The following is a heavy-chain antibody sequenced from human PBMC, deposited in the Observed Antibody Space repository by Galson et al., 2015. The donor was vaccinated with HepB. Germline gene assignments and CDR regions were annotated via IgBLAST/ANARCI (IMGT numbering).Heavy chain of an antibody. CDR3: ARRDVDDEGFDY. CDR1: GYTFSGHS. CDR2: INTYNGQT. Sequence: SVKVSCKASGYTFSGHSLDWLRQAPGQGPEWVGRINTYNGQTEFAQKFQGSVTMTIETSTSTASTELRSLRSDDTAVYYCARRDVDDEGFDYWGQGTLVTGSS. D-gene: IGHD3-16*01. J-gene: IGHJ4*02. V-gene: IGHV1-18*01.